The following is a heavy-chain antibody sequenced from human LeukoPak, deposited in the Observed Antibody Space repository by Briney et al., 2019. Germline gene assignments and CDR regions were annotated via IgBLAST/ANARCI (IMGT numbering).Heavy chain of an antibody. CDR3: ARDYVWGSYREYYFDY. CDR1: GYTFTGYG. V-gene: IGHV1-18*01. Sequence: GASVKVSCKASGYTFTGYGISWVRQAPGQGLEWMGWISAYNGNTNYAQKLQGRVTMTTDTSTSTAYMELRSLRSDDTAVYYCARDYVWGSYREYYFDYWGQETLVTVSS. J-gene: IGHJ4*02. D-gene: IGHD3-16*02. CDR2: ISAYNGNT.